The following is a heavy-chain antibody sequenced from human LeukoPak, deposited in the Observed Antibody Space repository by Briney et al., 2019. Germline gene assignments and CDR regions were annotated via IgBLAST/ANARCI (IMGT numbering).Heavy chain of an antibody. CDR2: INHSGST. Sequence: SETLSLTCAVYGGSFSGYYWSWIRQPPGKGLEWIGEINHSGSTNYNPSLKSRVTISVDTSKNQFSLKLSSVTAADTAVYYCARGTVVVVAATYFDYWTQGTLVIVSS. J-gene: IGHJ4*02. CDR3: ARGTVVVVAATYFDY. D-gene: IGHD2-15*01. CDR1: GGSFSGYY. V-gene: IGHV4-34*01.